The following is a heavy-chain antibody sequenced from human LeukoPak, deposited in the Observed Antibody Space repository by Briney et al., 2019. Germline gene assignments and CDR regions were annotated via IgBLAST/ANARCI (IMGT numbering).Heavy chain of an antibody. J-gene: IGHJ5*02. V-gene: IGHV4-59*12. Sequence: SETLSLTCTVSGSSISSYYWSWIRQPPGKGLEWIGYIYYSGSTNYNPSLKSRVTISVDTSKNQFSLKLMSVTAADTAVYYCARDSGTTGEVKFDPWGQGTLVTVSS. CDR1: GSSISSYY. CDR3: ARDSGTTGEVKFDP. CDR2: IYYSGST. D-gene: IGHD3-10*01.